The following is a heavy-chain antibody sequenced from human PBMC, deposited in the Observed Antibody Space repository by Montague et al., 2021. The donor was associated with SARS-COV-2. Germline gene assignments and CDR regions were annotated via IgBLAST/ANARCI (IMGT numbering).Heavy chain of an antibody. Sequence: SETLSLTCAVYGGSFNNYYWTWIRQAPGKGLEWIGEIDQGGATNYSPSLRSRLTLSVDTSKNQFSLKLRSVTAADTAVYYCARVRYYGSGTSLGMDVWGQGTTVTVSS. CDR1: GGSFNNYY. D-gene: IGHD3-10*01. CDR3: ARVRYYGSGTSLGMDV. V-gene: IGHV4-34*01. CDR2: IDQGGAT. J-gene: IGHJ6*02.